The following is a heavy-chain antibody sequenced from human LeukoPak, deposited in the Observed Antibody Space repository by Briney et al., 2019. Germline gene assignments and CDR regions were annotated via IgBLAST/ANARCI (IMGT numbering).Heavy chain of an antibody. V-gene: IGHV4-39*01. D-gene: IGHD4-23*01. CDR2: FQYGGST. CDR1: GDSISTSSYY. CDR3: ARRWGGTSKIDY. Sequence: PSETLSLTCTVSGDSISTSSYYWGWIRQPPGKGLEWIGNFQYGGSTYYTPSLKSRVTISVDPSKNQFSPNLSSVTAADTAVYYCARRWGGTSKIDYWGQGTLVTVSS. J-gene: IGHJ4*02.